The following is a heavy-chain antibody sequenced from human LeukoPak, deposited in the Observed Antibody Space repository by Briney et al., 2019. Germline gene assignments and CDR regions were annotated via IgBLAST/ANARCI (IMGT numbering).Heavy chain of an antibody. Sequence: SRYSMNWVRQAPGKGLEWIGSIYYSGSTYYNPSLKSRVTISVDTSKNQFSLKLSSVTAADTAVYYCARDTVTSYDYWGQGTLVTVSS. J-gene: IGHJ4*02. V-gene: IGHV4-39*07. D-gene: IGHD4-11*01. CDR1: SRYS. CDR3: ARDTVTSYDY. CDR2: IYYSGST.